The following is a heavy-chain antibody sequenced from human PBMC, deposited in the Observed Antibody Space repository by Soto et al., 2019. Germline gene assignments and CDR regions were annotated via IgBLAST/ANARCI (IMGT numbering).Heavy chain of an antibody. CDR2: ISSSSSTI. Sequence: PGGSLRLSCAASGFTFSSYSMNWVRQAPGKGLEWVSYISSSSSTIYYADSVKGRFTISRDNAKNTLYLQMNSLRAEDTAVYYCASGYDSSYFDYWGQGTLVTVSS. CDR1: GFTFSSYS. D-gene: IGHD5-12*01. J-gene: IGHJ4*02. CDR3: ASGYDSSYFDY. V-gene: IGHV3-48*01.